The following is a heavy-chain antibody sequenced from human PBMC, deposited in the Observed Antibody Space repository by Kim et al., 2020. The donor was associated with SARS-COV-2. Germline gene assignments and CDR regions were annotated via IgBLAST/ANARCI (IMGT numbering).Heavy chain of an antibody. V-gene: IGHV3-21*01. CDR2: ISSSSDYI. Sequence: GGSLRLSCAASGFTFRIYNMNWVRQAPGKGLEWVSFISSSSDYIYYADSVKGRFTISRDNAENSLYLQMNSLRAEDTAVYYCARDFGGTYASFGYGDNWG. D-gene: IGHD3-16*01. CDR3: ARDFGGTYASFGYGDN. J-gene: IGHJ4*01. CDR1: GFTFRIYN.